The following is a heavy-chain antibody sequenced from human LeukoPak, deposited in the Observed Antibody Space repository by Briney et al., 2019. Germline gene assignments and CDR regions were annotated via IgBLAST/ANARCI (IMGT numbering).Heavy chain of an antibody. CDR3: ARDGGNYDYFDC. J-gene: IGHJ4*02. CDR1: GFTFSSYE. D-gene: IGHD4-23*01. V-gene: IGHV3-48*03. Sequence: PGGSLRLSCAASGFTFSSYEMNWVRQAPGKGLEWVSYISSSGSTKYYAESVKGRFTISRDNAKNSLYLQMNSLRAEDTAVYYCARDGGNYDYFDCWGQGTLVTASS. CDR2: ISSSGSTK.